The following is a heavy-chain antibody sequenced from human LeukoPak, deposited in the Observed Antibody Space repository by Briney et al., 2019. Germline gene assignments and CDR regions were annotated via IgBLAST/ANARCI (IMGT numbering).Heavy chain of an antibody. D-gene: IGHD6-13*01. CDR2: INPSGGST. Sequence: ASVKVSCEASGYTFTSYYMHWVRQAPGQGLEWMGIINPSGGSTSYAQKFQGRVTMTRDTSTSTVYMELSSLRSEDTAVYYCATTGEIGRGAAAGTGIDYWGQGTLVTVSS. CDR1: GYTFTSYY. CDR3: ATTGEIGRGAAAGTGIDY. V-gene: IGHV1-46*01. J-gene: IGHJ4*02.